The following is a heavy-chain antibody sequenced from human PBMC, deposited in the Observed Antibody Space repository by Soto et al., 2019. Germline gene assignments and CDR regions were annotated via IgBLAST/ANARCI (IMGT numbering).Heavy chain of an antibody. CDR2: IYSGGST. Sequence: PGGSLRLSCAASGFSVSSKYVSWVRQAPGKGLEWVSVIYSGGSTYYADSVKGRFTISRDNSKNTLYLQMNSLRAEDTAVYYCARDLRTLYGMDVWGQGTTVTVSS. CDR1: GFSVSSKY. V-gene: IGHV3-53*01. J-gene: IGHJ6*02. CDR3: ARDLRTLYGMDV.